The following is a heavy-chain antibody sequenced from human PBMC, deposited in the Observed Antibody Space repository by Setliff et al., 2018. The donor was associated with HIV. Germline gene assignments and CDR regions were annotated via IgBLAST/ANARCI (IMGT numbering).Heavy chain of an antibody. V-gene: IGHV1-8*01. J-gene: IGHJ6*03. CDR3: ARIGRTPYYYYYMDV. D-gene: IGHD2-15*01. CDR1: GYAFNSYT. Sequence: SSVKVSCKASGYAFNSYTLNWVRQATGRGLEWMGWINPNSDNTAYAQKFQGRLTMTRNTSTGTVYMELSSLRSEDTAVYYCARIGRTPYYYYYMDVWGKGTTVTVSS. CDR2: INPNSDNT.